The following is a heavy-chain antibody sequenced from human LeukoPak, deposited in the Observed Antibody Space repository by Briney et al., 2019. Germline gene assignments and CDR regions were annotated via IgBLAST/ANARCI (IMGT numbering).Heavy chain of an antibody. CDR2: ISYDGSNK. CDR3: ARASAYQLRDYYYGMDV. D-gene: IGHD2-2*01. J-gene: IGHJ6*02. V-gene: IGHV3-30-3*01. CDR1: GFTFSSYA. Sequence: PGGSPRLSCAASGFTFSSYAMHWVRQAPGKGLEWVAAISYDGSNKYYADSVKGRFTISRDNSKNTLYLQMNSLRAEDTAVYYCARASAYQLRDYYYGMDVWGQGTLVTVSS.